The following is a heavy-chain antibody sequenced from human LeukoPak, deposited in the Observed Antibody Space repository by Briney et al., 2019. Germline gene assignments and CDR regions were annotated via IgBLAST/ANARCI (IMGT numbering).Heavy chain of an antibody. CDR3: ATPPGGGYYPYWYFDL. CDR2: FDPEDGET. CDR1: GYTLTELS. J-gene: IGHJ2*01. V-gene: IGHV1-24*01. D-gene: IGHD3-22*01. Sequence: ASVKVSCKVSGYTLTELSMHWVRQAPGKGLEWMGGFDPEDGETIYAQKFQGRVTMTEDTSTDTAYMELSSLRSEDTAVYYCATPPGGGYYPYWYFDLWGRGTLVTVSS.